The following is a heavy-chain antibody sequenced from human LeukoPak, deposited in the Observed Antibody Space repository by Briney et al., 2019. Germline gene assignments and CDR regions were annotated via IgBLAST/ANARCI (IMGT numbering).Heavy chain of an antibody. Sequence: GSLRLSCIASGFTVSRYAMSWVRQVPGKGLEWVASITNNNGKTYYADSVKGRFTISRDESENTVYLQMNSLRAEDTAVYYCAKDHPSSGWPTFEYWGQGTLVTASP. CDR3: AKDHPSSGWPTFEY. V-gene: IGHV3-23*01. CDR2: ITNNNGKT. J-gene: IGHJ4*02. CDR1: GFTVSRYA. D-gene: IGHD6-19*01.